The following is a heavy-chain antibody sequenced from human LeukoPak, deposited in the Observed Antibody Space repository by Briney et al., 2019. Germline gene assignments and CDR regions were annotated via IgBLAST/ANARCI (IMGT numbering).Heavy chain of an antibody. CDR2: ISGSGGST. J-gene: IGHJ4*02. Sequence: AGGSLRLSCAASGFTFSSYAMSWVRQAPGKGLEWVSAISGSGGSTYYADSVKGRFTISRDNSKNTLYLQMNSLRAEDTAVYYCAKEGGVWEDIVVVPAAMGIAAAGPFDYWGQGTLVTVSS. V-gene: IGHV3-23*01. D-gene: IGHD2-2*01. CDR1: GFTFSSYA. CDR3: AKEGGVWEDIVVVPAAMGIAAAGPFDY.